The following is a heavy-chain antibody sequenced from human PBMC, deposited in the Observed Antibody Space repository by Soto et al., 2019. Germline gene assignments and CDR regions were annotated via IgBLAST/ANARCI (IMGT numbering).Heavy chain of an antibody. CDR2: VDGGGYGT. CDR1: GFTFSSYA. Sequence: GGSLRLSCAASGFTFSSYAMRWVRQAPGTGPEWVAFVDGGGYGTFYADSVKGRFTISRDNSNNSLYLQMNSLRAEDTAVYYCARGGPYCSSTSCYFSPKRGHYYYYMDVWGKRATVTVSS. D-gene: IGHD2-2*01. CDR3: ARGGPYCSSTSCYFSPKRGHYYYYMDV. J-gene: IGHJ6*03. V-gene: IGHV3-23*01.